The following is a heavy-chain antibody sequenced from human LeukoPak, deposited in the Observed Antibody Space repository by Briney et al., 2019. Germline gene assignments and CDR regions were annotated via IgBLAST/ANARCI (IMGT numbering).Heavy chain of an antibody. CDR2: INQDGSEK. Sequence: GGSLRLSCAASGFPFSSHWLSWFRQSPGKGLEWVAHINQDGSEKSYVDSVKGRFTISRDNSKNTLYLQMNSLRAEDTAVYYCAKHGEYSSGSTHYYFDYWGQGTLVTVSS. CDR1: GFPFSSHW. CDR3: AKHGEYSSGSTHYYFDY. V-gene: IGHV3-7*01. J-gene: IGHJ4*02. D-gene: IGHD6-19*01.